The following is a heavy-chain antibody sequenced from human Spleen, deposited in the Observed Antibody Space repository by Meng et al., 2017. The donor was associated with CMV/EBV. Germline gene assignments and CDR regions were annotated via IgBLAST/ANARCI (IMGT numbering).Heavy chain of an antibody. CDR3: AAASRGIAVT. J-gene: IGHJ4*02. D-gene: IGHD6-19*01. Sequence: SETLSLTCAVYGGSFSGYYWSWIRQPPGKGLEWIGEINHSGSTNYNPSLKSRVTISVDTSKNQFSLKLSSVTAADTAVYYCAAASRGIAVTWGRGTLVTVSS. CDR1: GGSFSGYY. V-gene: IGHV4-34*01. CDR2: INHSGST.